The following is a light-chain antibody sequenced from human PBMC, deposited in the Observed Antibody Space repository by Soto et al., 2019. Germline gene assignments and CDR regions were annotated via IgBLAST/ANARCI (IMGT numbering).Light chain of an antibody. CDR1: QSISNW. CDR3: QQYHSYWT. Sequence: DIQMTQSPSTLSASVGDRVTITCRASQSISNWLAWYQQKPGKAPKLLIYKTSSLESGVPARFSGSGSGTEFTLTISSLQPDGFATYYCQQYHSYWTFGQGTKVDIK. CDR2: KTS. V-gene: IGKV1-5*03. J-gene: IGKJ1*01.